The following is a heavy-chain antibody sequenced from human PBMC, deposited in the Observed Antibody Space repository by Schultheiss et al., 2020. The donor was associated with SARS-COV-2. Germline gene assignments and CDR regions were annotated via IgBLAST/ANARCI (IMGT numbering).Heavy chain of an antibody. Sequence: SETLSLTCTVSGGSISSYYWSWIRQPAGKGLEWIGRIYTSGSTYYNPSLKSLVTISVDTSKNQFSLKLSSVTAADTAVYYCARVRAVAGTGWYFDLWGRGTLVTVSS. V-gene: IGHV4-4*07. CDR3: ARVRAVAGTGWYFDL. CDR2: IYTSGST. D-gene: IGHD6-19*01. J-gene: IGHJ2*01. CDR1: GGSISSYY.